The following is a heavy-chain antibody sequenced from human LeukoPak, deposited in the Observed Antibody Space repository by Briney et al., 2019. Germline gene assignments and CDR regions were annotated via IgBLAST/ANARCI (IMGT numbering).Heavy chain of an antibody. CDR1: GFTVSSNY. J-gene: IGHJ4*02. Sequence: GGSLRLSCAASGFTVSSNYMSWVRHAPGEGLECVSVIYSGGSTYYADSVKGRFTISRDNSKNTLYLQMNSMRAEDTAVYYCARVRIPGSYEDYWGQGTLVTVSS. D-gene: IGHD1-26*01. V-gene: IGHV3-53*01. CDR3: ARVRIPGSYEDY. CDR2: IYSGGST.